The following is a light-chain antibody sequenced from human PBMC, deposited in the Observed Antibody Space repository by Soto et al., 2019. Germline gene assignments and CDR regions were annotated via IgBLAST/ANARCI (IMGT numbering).Light chain of an antibody. CDR1: QSVSSN. V-gene: IGKV3-15*01. CDR2: GAS. Sequence: EIVMTQSPATLSVSPGERATLSCRASQSVSSNLAWYQQKPGQAPRLLIYGASTRATGIPARFSGSGSGTESTLTISSLQSEDFAVYYCQQYNNWPRIFGGGTKVDIK. J-gene: IGKJ4*01. CDR3: QQYNNWPRI.